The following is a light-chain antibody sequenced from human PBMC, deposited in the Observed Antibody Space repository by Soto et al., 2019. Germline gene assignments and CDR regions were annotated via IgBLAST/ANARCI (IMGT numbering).Light chain of an antibody. CDR3: QQFAISTT. CDR2: DAS. V-gene: IGKV1-5*01. J-gene: IGKJ1*01. CDR1: HNIERW. Sequence: IQMTQSPSTLSASVGDRVTITCRASHNIERWMAWYQQKPGKAPSLLIFDASTLHSGVPSRCSGSGSGTDFTLTISSLQPDDFATYYCQQFAISTTFGQGTKVDI.